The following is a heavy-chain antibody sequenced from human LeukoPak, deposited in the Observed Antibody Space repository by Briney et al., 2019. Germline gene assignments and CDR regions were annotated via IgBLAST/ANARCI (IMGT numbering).Heavy chain of an antibody. CDR3: AREPYYYDSSGYGD. D-gene: IGHD3-22*01. CDR1: GGSFSGYY. J-gene: IGHJ4*02. Sequence: SETLSLTCAVYGGSFSGYYWSWIRQPPGKGLEWIGEINHSGSTNYNPSLKSRVTISVDTSKNQFSLKLSSVTAADTAVYYCAREPYYYDSSGYGDWGQGTLVTVSS. V-gene: IGHV4-34*01. CDR2: INHSGST.